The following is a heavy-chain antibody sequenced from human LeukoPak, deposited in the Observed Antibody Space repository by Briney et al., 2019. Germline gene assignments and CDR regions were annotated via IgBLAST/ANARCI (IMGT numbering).Heavy chain of an antibody. CDR3: ARTYGNQWFDP. Sequence: SETLPLTCAVYGGSFSGYYWSWIRQPPGKGLEWIGEINHSGSTNYNPSLKSRVTISVDTSKNQFSLKLSSVTAADTAVYYCARTYGNQWFDPWGQGTLVTVSS. CDR1: GGSFSGYY. CDR2: INHSGST. D-gene: IGHD4-17*01. V-gene: IGHV4-34*01. J-gene: IGHJ5*02.